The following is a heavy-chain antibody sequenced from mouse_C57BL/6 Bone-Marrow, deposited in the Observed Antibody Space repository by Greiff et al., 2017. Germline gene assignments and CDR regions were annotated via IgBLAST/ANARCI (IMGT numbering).Heavy chain of an antibody. Sequence: QVQLQQPGAELVRPGTSVKLSCKASGYTFTSYWMHWVKQRPGQGLEWIGVIDPSDSYTNYTQKLKGKATLTVDTSSSTAYMQLSSLTSEDSAVYYCARGGLPLLAAWNAMDYWGQGTSVTVSS. V-gene: IGHV1-59*01. CDR1: GYTFTSYW. CDR3: ARGGLPLLAAWNAMDY. CDR2: IDPSDSYT. J-gene: IGHJ4*01. D-gene: IGHD6-1*01.